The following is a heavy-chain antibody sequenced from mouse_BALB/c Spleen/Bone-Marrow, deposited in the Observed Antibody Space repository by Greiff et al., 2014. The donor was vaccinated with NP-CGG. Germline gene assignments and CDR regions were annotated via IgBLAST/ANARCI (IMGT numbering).Heavy chain of an antibody. Sequence: VQLQQSGAELVKPGASVKLSCTASGFNIKDTYMHWVKQRPGQGLEWIGRIDPANGNTKYDPKFQGKATITADTSSNTAYLQLSSLTSEDTAVYYCARYYYGSSYAMDYWGQGTSVTVSS. CDR2: IDPANGNT. V-gene: IGHV14-3*02. CDR1: GFNIKDTY. CDR3: ARYYYGSSYAMDY. D-gene: IGHD1-1*01. J-gene: IGHJ4*01.